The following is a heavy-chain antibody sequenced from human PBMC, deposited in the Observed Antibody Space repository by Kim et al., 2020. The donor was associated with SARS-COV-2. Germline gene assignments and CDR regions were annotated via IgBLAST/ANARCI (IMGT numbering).Heavy chain of an antibody. CDR1: GFTFGDYA. D-gene: IGHD3-22*01. CDR2: IRSKAYGGTT. CDR3: TRGRVYGSGYQPGWFDY. V-gene: IGHV3-49*03. Sequence: GGSLRLSCTASGFTFGDYAMSWFRQAPGKGLEWVGFIRSKAYGGTTEYAASVKGRFTISRDDSKSIAYLQMNSLKTEDTAVYNCTRGRVYGSGYQPGWFDYWGQGTLVTVSS. J-gene: IGHJ4*02.